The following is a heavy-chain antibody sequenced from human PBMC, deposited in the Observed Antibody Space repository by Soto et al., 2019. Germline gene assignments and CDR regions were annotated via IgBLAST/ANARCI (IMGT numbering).Heavy chain of an antibody. Sequence: GGSLRLSCAASGFTFSSHSMNWVRQAPGRGLEWVAAISGTSDYIYYAGSVKGRFTISRDNAKTSLYIQMNSLRAEDTAVYYCARDHRYCSGSSCRPYYYYYGMDVWGQGXTVTVYS. V-gene: IGHV3-21*01. CDR2: ISGTSDYI. D-gene: IGHD2-15*01. J-gene: IGHJ6*02. CDR1: GFTFSSHS. CDR3: ARDHRYCSGSSCRPYYYYYGMDV.